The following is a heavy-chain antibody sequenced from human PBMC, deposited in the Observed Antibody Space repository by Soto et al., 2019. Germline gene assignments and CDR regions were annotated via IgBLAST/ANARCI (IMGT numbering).Heavy chain of an antibody. D-gene: IGHD6-6*01. J-gene: IGHJ6*02. CDR1: GGSISSGDYY. V-gene: IGHV4-30-4*01. CDR3: ARDWGEEYYYGMDV. Sequence: SETLSLTCTVSGGSISSGDYYWSWVRQPPGKGLEWIGYIYYSGSTYYNPSLKSRVTISVDTSKNQFSLKLSSVTAADTAVYYCARDWGEEYYYGMDVWGQGTTVTVSS. CDR2: IYYSGST.